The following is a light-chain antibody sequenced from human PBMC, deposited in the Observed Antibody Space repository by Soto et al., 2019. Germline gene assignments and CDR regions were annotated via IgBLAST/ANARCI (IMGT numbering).Light chain of an antibody. J-gene: IGLJ1*01. Sequence: QSVLTQPPSASGTPGQRVTISCSGSSSNIESNTVTWYQQLPGTAPKLVIYSNYDRPSGVPDRFSGSTSGTSASLVIRGIQSEDEPEYHCAAWDAILNGYVFGGRTKVTVL. CDR1: SSNIESNT. V-gene: IGLV1-44*01. CDR2: SNY. CDR3: AAWDAILNGYV.